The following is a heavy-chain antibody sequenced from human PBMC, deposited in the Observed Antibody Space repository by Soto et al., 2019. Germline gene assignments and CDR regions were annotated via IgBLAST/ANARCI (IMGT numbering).Heavy chain of an antibody. CDR1: GDTFTGYY. J-gene: IGHJ3*02. CDR3: ARELVVVPAANDAFDI. Sequence: ASVKVSCKASGDTFTGYYMHWVRQAPGQGLEWMGWINPNSGGTNYAQKFQGWVTMTRDTSISTAYTELSRLRSDDTAVYYCARELVVVPAANDAFDIWGQGTMVTVSS. V-gene: IGHV1-2*04. CDR2: INPNSGGT. D-gene: IGHD2-2*01.